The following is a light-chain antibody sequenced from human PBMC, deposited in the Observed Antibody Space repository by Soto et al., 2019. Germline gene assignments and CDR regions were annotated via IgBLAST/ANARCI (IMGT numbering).Light chain of an antibody. CDR1: QSVSRY. J-gene: IGKJ5*01. CDR2: DAS. Sequence: EIVLTQSPATLSFSPGDRSTLSCRSSQSVSRYLAWFQQKPGQAPRLLIYDASNRATGIPDRISGSGSGTDFTLTISRLEPEDFAVYYCQQYGSSPITFGQGTRLEIK. CDR3: QQYGSSPIT. V-gene: IGKV3-20*01.